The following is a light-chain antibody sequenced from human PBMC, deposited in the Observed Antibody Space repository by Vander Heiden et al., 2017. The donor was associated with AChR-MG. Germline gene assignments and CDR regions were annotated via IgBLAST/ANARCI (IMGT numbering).Light chain of an antibody. CDR1: HSRSSN. J-gene: IGKJ4*01. Sequence: EIVMTQSPATLSLSPGERATLSCRANHSRSSNLAWYQQKPGQAPRLLIYGASTRATGIPARFSGSGYGTEFTLTISSLQSEDFAVYYCQQYNNWPPLTFGGGTKVEIK. CDR3: QQYNNWPPLT. CDR2: GAS. V-gene: IGKV3-15*01.